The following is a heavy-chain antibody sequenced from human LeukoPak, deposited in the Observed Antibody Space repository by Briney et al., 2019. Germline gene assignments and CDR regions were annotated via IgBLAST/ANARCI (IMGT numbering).Heavy chain of an antibody. J-gene: IGHJ3*02. CDR3: AREGYDILTGPIDAFDI. Sequence: SETLSLTCTVSGGSISSYYWSWIRQPPGKGLEWIGEINHSGSTNYNPSLKSRVTISVDTSTNQFSLKLSSVTAADTAVYHCAREGYDILTGPIDAFDIWGQGTMVTVSS. V-gene: IGHV4-34*01. CDR1: GGSISSYY. D-gene: IGHD3-9*01. CDR2: INHSGST.